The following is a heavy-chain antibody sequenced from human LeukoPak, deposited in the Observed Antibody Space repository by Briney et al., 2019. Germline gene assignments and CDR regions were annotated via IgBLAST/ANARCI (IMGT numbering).Heavy chain of an antibody. CDR2: IIPILGIA. CDR3: ARDEDYYDSSYGMDV. J-gene: IGHJ6*02. Sequence: SVKVSCKASGGTFSSYAISWVRQAPGQGLEWMGRIIPILGIANYAQKFQGRVTITADKSTSTAYMELSSLRSGDTAVYYCARDEDYYDSSYGMDVWGQGTTVTVSS. CDR1: GGTFSSYA. D-gene: IGHD3-22*01. V-gene: IGHV1-69*04.